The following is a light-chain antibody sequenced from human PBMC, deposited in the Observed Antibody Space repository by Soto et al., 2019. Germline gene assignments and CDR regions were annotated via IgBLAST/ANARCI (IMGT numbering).Light chain of an antibody. CDR2: EVS. CDR1: QTLLHSNGKSY. CDR3: LQSLQCPLT. J-gene: IGKJ4*01. Sequence: EIVMTQPPLSLSVTPGQSASISCSSSQTLLHSNGKSYLYWYLHKAGQAPQLLIYEVSKRFSGVPDRLSGSGAGTDFTLKIRRVEAEDVGVYYCLQSLQCPLTFGGGTKVEIK. V-gene: IGKV2D-29*01.